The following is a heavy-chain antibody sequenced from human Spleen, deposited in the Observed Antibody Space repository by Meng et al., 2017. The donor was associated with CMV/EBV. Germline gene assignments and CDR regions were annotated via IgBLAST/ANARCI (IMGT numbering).Heavy chain of an antibody. CDR1: GFTFDDYA. CDR2: INGDGSYT. V-gene: IGHV3-43D*03. D-gene: IGHD6-6*01. J-gene: IGHJ1*01. Sequence: GESLKISCAASGFTFDDYAMHWVRQAPGKGLEWVSLINGDGSYTTYVDSVKGRFTISRDNAKDSLYLQMNSLRPEDTALYFCAKDISGSSGEYFHHWGQGTLVTVSS. CDR3: AKDISGSSGEYFHH.